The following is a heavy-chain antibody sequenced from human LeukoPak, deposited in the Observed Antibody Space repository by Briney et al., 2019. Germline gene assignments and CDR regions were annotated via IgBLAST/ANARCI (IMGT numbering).Heavy chain of an antibody. CDR1: GYTFTGYY. Sequence: ASVTVSCKASGYTFTGYYMHWVRQAPGQGLEWMGWINPNRGGTNYAQKFQGRVTMNRDTSISTAYMELSRLRSDDTAVYYCARAENYYDSSGYHRPYYYYGMDVWGQGTTVTVSS. CDR3: ARAENYYDSSGYHRPYYYYGMDV. V-gene: IGHV1-2*02. CDR2: INPNRGGT. D-gene: IGHD3-22*01. J-gene: IGHJ6*02.